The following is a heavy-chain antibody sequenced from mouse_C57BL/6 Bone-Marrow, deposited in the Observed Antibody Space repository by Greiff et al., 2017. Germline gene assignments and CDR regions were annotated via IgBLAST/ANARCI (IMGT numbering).Heavy chain of an antibody. J-gene: IGHJ2*01. Sequence: QVQLQQSGAELVKPGASVKLSCKASGYTFTSYWMQWVKQRPGQGLEWIGEIDPSDSYTNYNQKFKGKATLTVDTSSSTAYMQLSSLTSEDSAVYYCARVTTVVAYYFAYWGQGTTRTVSS. CDR3: ARVTTVVAYYFAY. CDR1: GYTFTSYW. D-gene: IGHD1-1*01. CDR2: IDPSDSYT. V-gene: IGHV1-50*01.